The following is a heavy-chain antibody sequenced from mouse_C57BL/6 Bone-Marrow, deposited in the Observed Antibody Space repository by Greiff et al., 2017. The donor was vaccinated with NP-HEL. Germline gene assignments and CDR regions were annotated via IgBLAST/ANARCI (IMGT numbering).Heavy chain of an antibody. D-gene: IGHD3-2*02. V-gene: IGHV1-81*01. CDR2: IYPRSGNT. CDR3: AEDSSGYLAWFAY. J-gene: IGHJ3*01. CDR1: GYTFTSYG. Sequence: VKLQQSGAELARPGASVKLSCKASGYTFTSYGISWVKQRTGQGLEWIGEIYPRSGNTYYNEKFKGKATLTADKSSSTAYMELRSLTSEDSAVYVCAEDSSGYLAWFAYWGQGTLVTVSA.